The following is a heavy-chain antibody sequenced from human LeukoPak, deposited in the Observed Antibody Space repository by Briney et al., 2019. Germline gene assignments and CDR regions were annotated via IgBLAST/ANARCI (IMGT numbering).Heavy chain of an antibody. D-gene: IGHD2-2*01. J-gene: IGHJ4*02. Sequence: KTSETLSLTCTVSGGSIRSSSYYWRWIRQPAGKGLEWIGRIYTSGSTNYNPSLKSRVTMSVDTSKNQFSLKLSSVTAADTAVYYCARLAVVVVPAAKFARPVTDYWGQGTLVAVSS. CDR1: GGSIRSSSYY. CDR3: ARLAVVVVPAAKFARPVTDY. CDR2: IYTSGST. V-gene: IGHV4-61*02.